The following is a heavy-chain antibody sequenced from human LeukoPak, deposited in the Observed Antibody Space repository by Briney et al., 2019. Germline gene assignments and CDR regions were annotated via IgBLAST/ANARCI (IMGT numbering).Heavy chain of an antibody. CDR1: GGSISSYY. D-gene: IGHD3-10*01. V-gene: IGHV4-59*12. J-gene: IGHJ6*03. CDR2: VYYSGST. CDR3: ARVTGSYYYYYYMDV. Sequence: PSETLSLTCTVSGGSISSYYWSWIRQPPGKGLEWIGYVYYSGSTNYNPSLKSRVTISVDTSKNQFSVKLNPVTAADTAVYYCARVTGSYYYYYYMDVWGKGTTVTVSS.